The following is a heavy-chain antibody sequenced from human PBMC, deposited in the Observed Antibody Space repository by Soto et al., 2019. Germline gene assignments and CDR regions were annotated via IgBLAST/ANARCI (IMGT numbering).Heavy chain of an antibody. CDR3: ARDGGGGNWFDP. Sequence: SVKVSCKASGGTFSSYAISWVRQAPGQGLEWMGGIISIFGTANYAQKFQGRVTITADESTSTAYMELSSLRSEDTAVYYCARDGGGGNWFDPWGQGTLVTVSS. CDR2: IISIFGTA. D-gene: IGHD3-16*01. CDR1: GGTFSSYA. V-gene: IGHV1-69*13. J-gene: IGHJ5*02.